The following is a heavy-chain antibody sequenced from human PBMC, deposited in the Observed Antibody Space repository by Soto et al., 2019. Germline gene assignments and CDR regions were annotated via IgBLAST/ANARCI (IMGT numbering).Heavy chain of an antibody. V-gene: IGHV4-59*01. CDR3: ARNRVPLSDDYESTGYDGAFDV. CDR1: GVSIRGYF. Sequence: PSETLSLTCSVSGVSIRGYFWVWLRQPPGKGLEWIGYIHDTGSTKYNPSLKSRVTIAVDTSKNQVSLKVGSVTAADMAVYYCARNRVPLSDDYESTGYDGAFDVWSQGTMVTVSS. D-gene: IGHD3-22*01. J-gene: IGHJ3*01. CDR2: IHDTGST.